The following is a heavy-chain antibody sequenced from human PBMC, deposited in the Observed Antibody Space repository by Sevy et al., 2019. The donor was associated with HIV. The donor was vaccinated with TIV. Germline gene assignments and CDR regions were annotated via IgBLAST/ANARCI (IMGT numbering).Heavy chain of an antibody. Sequence: GGSLRLSCAASGFTFSNYNMHWVRQAPGKGLEWISSITSGTSYMDYVDSVKGRFTISTNSAKNSLYLQMNSLRVEDTAVYYCARGVGSNWFFNYWGQGALVTVSS. CDR2: ITSGTSYM. J-gene: IGHJ4*02. CDR3: ARGVGSNWFFNY. D-gene: IGHD6-13*01. V-gene: IGHV3-21*01. CDR1: GFTFSNYN.